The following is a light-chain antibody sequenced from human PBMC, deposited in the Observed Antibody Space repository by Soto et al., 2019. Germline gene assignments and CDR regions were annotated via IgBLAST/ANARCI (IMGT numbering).Light chain of an antibody. J-gene: IGLJ1*01. V-gene: IGLV1-40*01. CDR2: GNN. CDR1: SSNIGAGFD. Sequence: QSVLTQPPSVSGAPGQRVTISCTGASSNIGAGFDVHWYQLLPGTAPKLLIPGNNNRPSGVPDRFSGSKSGTSASLAITGLQAEDEADYYCQSYDSSLSGFVFGTGTKVTVL. CDR3: QSYDSSLSGFV.